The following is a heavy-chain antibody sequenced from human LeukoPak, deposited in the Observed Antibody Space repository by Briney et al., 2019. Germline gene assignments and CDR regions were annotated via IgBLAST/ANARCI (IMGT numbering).Heavy chain of an antibody. Sequence: GGSLRLSCAASGFTFSSYGMHWVRQAPGKGLEWVAVIWYDGSNKYYADSVKGRFTISKDNSKNTLYLQMNSLRAEDTAVYYCARDLRRYCSGGSCHPCGPWGQGTLVTVSS. CDR2: IWYDGSNK. CDR1: GFTFSSYG. V-gene: IGHV3-33*01. D-gene: IGHD2-15*01. CDR3: ARDLRRYCSGGSCHPCGP. J-gene: IGHJ5*02.